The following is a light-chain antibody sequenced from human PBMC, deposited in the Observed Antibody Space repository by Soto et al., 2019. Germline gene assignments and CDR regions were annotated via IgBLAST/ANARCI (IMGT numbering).Light chain of an antibody. J-gene: IGKJ2*01. CDR2: ATS. V-gene: IGKV3-20*01. CDR1: QSIDSRY. Sequence: EIVLTQSPGTLSLSPGERATLSCRASQSIDSRYLAWYQQKPGQAPRLLIYATSSRATGIPDRFSGSGSGTDFTLTISRLEPEGFAVFYCQQYHASSYTFGQGTKLEIK. CDR3: QQYHASSYT.